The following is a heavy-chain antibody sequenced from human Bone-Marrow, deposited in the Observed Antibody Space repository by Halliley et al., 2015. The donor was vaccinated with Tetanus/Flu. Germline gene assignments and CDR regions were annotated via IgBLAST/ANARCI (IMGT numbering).Heavy chain of an antibody. CDR3: ARAPAFYFGIYV. CDR2: IKPDGSEK. Sequence: SLRLSCLVSGFTFSNYWMTWVRQAPGKGLEWVAIIKPDGSEKYYVDSVKGRFTISRDNAQDSLYLQVDNLRADDTAIYYCARAPAFYFGIYVWGQGAPVTVSS. CDR1: GFTFSNYW. J-gene: IGHJ6*02. V-gene: IGHV3-7*03.